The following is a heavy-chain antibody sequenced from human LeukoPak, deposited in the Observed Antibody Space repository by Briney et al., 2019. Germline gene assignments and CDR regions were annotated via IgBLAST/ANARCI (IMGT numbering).Heavy chain of an antibody. CDR3: ARRDYDYRFDS. V-gene: IGHV3-23*01. D-gene: IGHD5-12*01. CDR1: EFTFSDYY. CDR2: ISGSGGST. Sequence: GGSLRLSCAASEFTFSDYYMSWFRQAPGKGLEWVSAISGSGGSTYYADSVKGRFTISRDNSKNTLYLQMNSLRAEDTAIYYCARRDYDYRFDSWGQGTLVTVSS. J-gene: IGHJ4*02.